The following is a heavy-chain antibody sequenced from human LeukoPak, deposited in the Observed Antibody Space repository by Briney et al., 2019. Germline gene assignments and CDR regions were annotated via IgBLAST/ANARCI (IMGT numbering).Heavy chain of an antibody. CDR1: GFTFSSYA. V-gene: IGHV3-23*01. D-gene: IGHD2-2*03. J-gene: IGHJ4*02. CDR2: ISGSGGST. Sequence: SGGSLRLSCAASGFTFSSYAMSWVRQAPGKGLEWVSAISGSGGSTYYADSVKGRFTISRDNSKNTLYLQMNSLRAEDTAVYYCAKDLGIVVVPAAISWIFDYWGQGTLVTVSS. CDR3: AKDLGIVVVPAAISWIFDY.